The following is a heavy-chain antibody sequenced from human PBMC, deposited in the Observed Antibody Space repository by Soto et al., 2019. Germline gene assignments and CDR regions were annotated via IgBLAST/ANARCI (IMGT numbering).Heavy chain of an antibody. J-gene: IGHJ4*02. CDR3: ARQEEMYYYDSSGYYPSY. Sequence: ASVKVSCKASGYTLTNSGFSWVRQAPGQGLEWVGWIRVNNGDTHYAQKLQGRVTMTTDTSTSTVYMELSSLRSEDTAVYYCARQEEMYYYDSSGYYPSYWGQGTLVTVSS. D-gene: IGHD3-22*01. CDR1: GYTLTNSG. CDR2: IRVNNGDT. V-gene: IGHV1-18*01.